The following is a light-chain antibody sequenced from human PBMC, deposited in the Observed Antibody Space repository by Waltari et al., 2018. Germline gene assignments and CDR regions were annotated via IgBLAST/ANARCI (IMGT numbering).Light chain of an antibody. CDR1: NSDVGTSNS. CDR2: DVS. J-gene: IGLJ3*02. V-gene: IGLV2-14*03. CDR3: SSQSSDNVVL. Sequence: QSALTQPASVSGSPGQSITISCTGTNSDVGTSNSVSWYQDHPGQGPKVIIYDVSDRPSGVSARFSGSKSGNTASLTISGLQAEDEADYYCSSQSSDNVVLFGGGTKVTVL.